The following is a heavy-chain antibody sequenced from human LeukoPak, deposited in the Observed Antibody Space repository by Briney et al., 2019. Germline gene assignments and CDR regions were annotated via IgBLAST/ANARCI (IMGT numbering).Heavy chain of an antibody. V-gene: IGHV4-59*01. D-gene: IGHD1-26*01. Sequence: PSETLSLTCTVSGGSISSYYWSWIRQPPGKGLEWIGYIYYSGSTNYNPSLKSRVTISVDTSKNQFSLKLSSVTAADTAVYYCASGARSYLRHLYFQHWGQGTLVTVSS. CDR2: IYYSGST. J-gene: IGHJ1*01. CDR1: GGSISSYY. CDR3: ASGARSYLRHLYFQH.